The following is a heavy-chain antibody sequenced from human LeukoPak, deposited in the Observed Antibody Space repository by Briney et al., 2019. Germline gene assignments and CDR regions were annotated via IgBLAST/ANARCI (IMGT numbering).Heavy chain of an antibody. J-gene: IGHJ5*02. Sequence: SETLSLTCAVYGGSFSGYYWSWIRQPPGKGLEWIGEINHSGSTYYNPSLKSRVTISVDTSKNQFSLKLSSVTAADTAVYYCARETSSIAARPGSWGQGTLVTVSS. CDR3: ARETSSIAARPGS. CDR1: GGSFSGYY. V-gene: IGHV4-34*01. CDR2: INHSGST. D-gene: IGHD6-6*01.